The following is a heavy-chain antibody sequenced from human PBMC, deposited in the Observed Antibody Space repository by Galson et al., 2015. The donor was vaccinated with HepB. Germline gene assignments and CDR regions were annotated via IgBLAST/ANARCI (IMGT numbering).Heavy chain of an antibody. CDR3: ARDAQLLAIDAFDL. CDR2: MNAGTGNT. D-gene: IGHD3-10*01. J-gene: IGHJ3*01. CDR1: GYTFTTFA. V-gene: IGHV1-3*01. Sequence: SVKVSCKASGYTFTTFALHWVRQAPGQRLVWMGWMNAGTGNTKNSQKFQGRVTITRDTSASTAYLELSSLTSEDTAVYYCARDAQLLAIDAFDLWGQGTMVTVAS.